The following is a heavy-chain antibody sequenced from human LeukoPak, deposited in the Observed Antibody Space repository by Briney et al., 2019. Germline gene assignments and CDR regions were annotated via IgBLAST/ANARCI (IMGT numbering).Heavy chain of an antibody. CDR2: ISSSSSTI. Sequence: PGGSLRLSCAASGFTFSSYSMNWVRQAPGKGLEWVSYISSSSSTIYYADSVKGRFTISRDNAKNSLYLQTNSLRAEDTAVYYCARETYYYDSSGSGGVYYYYGMDVWGQGTTVTVSS. CDR1: GFTFSSYS. D-gene: IGHD3-22*01. V-gene: IGHV3-48*01. J-gene: IGHJ6*02. CDR3: ARETYYYDSSGSGGVYYYYGMDV.